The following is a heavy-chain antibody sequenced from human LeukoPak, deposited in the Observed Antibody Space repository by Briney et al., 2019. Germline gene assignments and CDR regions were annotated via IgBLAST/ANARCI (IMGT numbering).Heavy chain of an antibody. D-gene: IGHD5-24*01. CDR1: GGSINNYY. CDR3: ARPSRDGYVDAFDI. CDR2: IYYSGST. J-gene: IGHJ3*02. Sequence: SETLSLTCTVSGGSINNYYWSWIRQPPGKGLEWIGYIYYSGSTSYNPSLKSRVSISVDTSKNQFSLKLTSVTAADTVMYYCARPSRDGYVDAFDIWGQGTMVTVSS. V-gene: IGHV4-59*08.